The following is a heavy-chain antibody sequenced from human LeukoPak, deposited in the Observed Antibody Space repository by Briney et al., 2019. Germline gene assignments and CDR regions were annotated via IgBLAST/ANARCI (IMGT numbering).Heavy chain of an antibody. J-gene: IGHJ6*04. CDR3: ARSQPSGGYYYYGMDV. Sequence: GASVKVSCKASGGTFSSYAISWVRQAPGQRLEWMGWINAGNGNTKYSQKFQGRVTITRDTSASTAYMELSSLRSEDTAVYYCARSQPSGGYYYYGMDVWGKGTTVTVSS. CDR2: INAGNGNT. D-gene: IGHD6-25*01. CDR1: GGTFSSYA. V-gene: IGHV1-3*01.